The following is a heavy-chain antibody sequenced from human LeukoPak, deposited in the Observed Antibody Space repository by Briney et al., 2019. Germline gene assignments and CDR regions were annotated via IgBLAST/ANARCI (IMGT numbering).Heavy chain of an antibody. J-gene: IGHJ6*03. CDR3: ATNPMTGYHLGDHFYFYMAV. V-gene: IGHV1-69*05. CDR1: GVTFSSHA. D-gene: IGHD1-20*01. Sequence: SVKVSCKASGVTFSSHAISWVRQAPGQGLEWIGGLRPVFGPINSAQRFQDRVTLTKDDSTTTAYMELRSLRSEDTAVYYCATNPMTGYHLGDHFYFYMAVWGKGTTVTVS. CDR2: LRPVFGPI.